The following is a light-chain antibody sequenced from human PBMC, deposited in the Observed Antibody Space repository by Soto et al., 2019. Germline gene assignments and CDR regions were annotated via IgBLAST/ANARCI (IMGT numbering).Light chain of an antibody. J-gene: IGKJ3*01. Sequence: EIVLTQSPGPLSLSPGERATLSCRASQSISSGYLAWYQQKPGRVPRLLIYGASNRAPDIPDKFTGSGSGTDFTLTITRLEPEDFAVYYCQQCGIAPFTFGPGTKVDIK. CDR2: GAS. V-gene: IGKV3-20*01. CDR1: QSISSGY. CDR3: QQCGIAPFT.